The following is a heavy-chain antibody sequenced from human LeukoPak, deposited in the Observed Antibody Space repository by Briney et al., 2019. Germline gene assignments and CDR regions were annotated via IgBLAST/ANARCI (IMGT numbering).Heavy chain of an antibody. CDR1: GFTFSSYA. J-gene: IGHJ4*02. Sequence: GGTLRLSCAASGFTFSSYAMSWVRQAPGKGLEWVANINQDGSEKYYVDPVKRLFTISRDNAKNSLYLQMNSLRAEDTAVYYCARKNGHDYWGQGTLVTVSS. CDR3: ARKNGHDY. V-gene: IGHV3-7*01. CDR2: INQDGSEK. D-gene: IGHD2-8*01.